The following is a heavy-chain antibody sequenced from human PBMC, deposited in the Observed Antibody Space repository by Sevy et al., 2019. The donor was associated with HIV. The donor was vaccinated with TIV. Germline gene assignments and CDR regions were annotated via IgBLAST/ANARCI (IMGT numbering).Heavy chain of an antibody. V-gene: IGHV3-30-3*01. J-gene: IGHJ4*02. CDR1: GFSFTTFA. D-gene: IGHD1-26*01. CDR2: ISHDGTKK. Sequence: GGSLRLSCTASGFSFTTFALHWVRQAPGKRLEWVALISHDGTKKFYADSVRGRFTISRDNSNNTLYLQINTLRVDDTAVYYCASGSQPEGGYWGQGTLVTVSS. CDR3: ASGSQPEGGY.